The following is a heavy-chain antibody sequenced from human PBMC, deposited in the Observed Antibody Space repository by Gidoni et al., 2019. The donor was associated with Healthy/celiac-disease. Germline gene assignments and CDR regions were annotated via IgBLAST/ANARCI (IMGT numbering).Heavy chain of an antibody. V-gene: IGHV1-8*03. CDR2: MNPNSGNT. Sequence: QVQLVQSGAEVKKPGASVKVSCKASGYTFTSYDINGVRQATGQGLEWMGWMNPNSGNTGYAQKFQGRVTITRNTSISTAYMELSSLRSEDTAVYYCARGLYSSSWYYYYGMDVWGQGTTVTVSS. CDR1: GYTFTSYD. D-gene: IGHD6-13*01. CDR3: ARGLYSSSWYYYYGMDV. J-gene: IGHJ6*02.